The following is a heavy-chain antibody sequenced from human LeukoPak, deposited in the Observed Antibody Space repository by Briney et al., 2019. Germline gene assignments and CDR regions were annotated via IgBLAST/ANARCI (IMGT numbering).Heavy chain of an antibody. D-gene: IGHD3-10*01. CDR1: GFTFDDYA. J-gene: IGHJ6*02. CDR2: ISWNSGSI. V-gene: IGHV3-9*01. Sequence: GGSLRLSCAASGFTFDDYAMHWVRQAPGKGLEWVSGISWNSGSIGYADSVKGRFTISRDNAKNSLYLQMNSLRAEDTAVYYCARDDSYYGSGSYPYYYYGMDVWGQGTTVTVSS. CDR3: ARDDSYYGSGSYPYYYYGMDV.